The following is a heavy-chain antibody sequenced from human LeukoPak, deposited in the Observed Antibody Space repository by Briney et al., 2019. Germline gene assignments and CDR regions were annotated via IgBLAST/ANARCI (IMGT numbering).Heavy chain of an antibody. J-gene: IGHJ5*02. CDR3: ARVRSIAANWFDP. D-gene: IGHD2-15*01. CDR2: MNPDTGYT. CDR1: GYTFTSYY. Sequence: ASVKVSCKASGYTFTSYYMHWVRQATGQGLEWMGWMNPDTGYTGYAQKFQGRVTISRNTSISTVFMELSSLRSEDTAVYYCARVRSIAANWFDPWGQGTLVTVSS. V-gene: IGHV1-8*03.